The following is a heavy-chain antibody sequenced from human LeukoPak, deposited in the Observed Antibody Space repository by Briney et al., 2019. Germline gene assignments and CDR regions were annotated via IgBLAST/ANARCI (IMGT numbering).Heavy chain of an antibody. V-gene: IGHV3-64D*06. CDR1: GFTFSNHF. CDR2: IGPNGAST. J-gene: IGHJ4*02. D-gene: IGHD3-9*01. Sequence: PGESLRLSCSTSGFTFSNHFMHWVRQAPGKGLEYVTSIGPNGASTLYADSVKGRFTISRDNSKNALYLQLTSLRLEDTALYYCVKGLTGTWSFDYWGQGTLVTVSS. CDR3: VKGLTGTWSFDY.